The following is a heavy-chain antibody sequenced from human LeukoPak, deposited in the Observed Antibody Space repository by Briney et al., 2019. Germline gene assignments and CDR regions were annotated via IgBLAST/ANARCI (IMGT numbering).Heavy chain of an antibody. CDR2: IYNSGST. J-gene: IGHJ4*02. V-gene: IGHV4-61*02. CDR3: AREPPGY. Sequence: PSETLSLTCSVSGGSVSSGSYYWSWIRQPAGKGLEWIGRIYNSGSTNYNPSLESRVAISVDTSKNQFSLKLSSVTATDTAVYYCAREPPGYWGQGILVTVSS. CDR1: GGSVSSGSYY.